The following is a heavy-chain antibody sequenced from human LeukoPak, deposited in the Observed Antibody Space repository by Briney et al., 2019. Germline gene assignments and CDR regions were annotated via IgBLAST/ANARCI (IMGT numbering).Heavy chain of an antibody. CDR3: ARSLIQPKLIDY. V-gene: IGHV4-61*08. J-gene: IGHJ4*02. CDR2: IYYSGST. D-gene: IGHD5-18*01. CDR1: GGSISSGGYY. Sequence: KTSETLSLTCTVSGGSISSGGYYWSWIRQHPGKGLEWIGYIYYSGSTNYNPSLKSRVTISVDTSKNQFSLKLSSVTAADTAVYYCARSLIQPKLIDYWGQGTLVTVSS.